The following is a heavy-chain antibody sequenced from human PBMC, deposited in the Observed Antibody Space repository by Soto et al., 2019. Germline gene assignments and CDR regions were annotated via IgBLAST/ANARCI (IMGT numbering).Heavy chain of an antibody. CDR2: INHSGST. D-gene: IGHD5-18*01. Sequence: QVQLQQWGAGLLKPSETLSLTCAVYGGSFSGYYWSWIRQPPGKGLEWIGEINHSGSTNYNPSLKSRVTISVDTSKNQFSLKLSSVTAADTAVYCCARADWGYSYGLDYWGQGTLVTVSS. CDR3: ARADWGYSYGLDY. J-gene: IGHJ4*02. V-gene: IGHV4-34*01. CDR1: GGSFSGYY.